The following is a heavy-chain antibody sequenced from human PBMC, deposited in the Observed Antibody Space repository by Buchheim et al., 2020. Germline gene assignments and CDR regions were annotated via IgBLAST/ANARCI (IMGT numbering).Heavy chain of an antibody. D-gene: IGHD3-22*01. J-gene: IGHJ4*02. V-gene: IGHV4-31*03. CDR3: AREGDSSGYYYVDY. CDR2: IYYSGST. CDR1: GGSISSGGYY. Sequence: QVQLQESGPGLVKPSQTLSLTCTVSGGSISSGGYYWSWIRPHPGKGLDWIGYIYYSGSTYYNPSLKSRVTISVDTSTNQFSLKLSSVTAADTAVYYCAREGDSSGYYYVDYWGQGTL.